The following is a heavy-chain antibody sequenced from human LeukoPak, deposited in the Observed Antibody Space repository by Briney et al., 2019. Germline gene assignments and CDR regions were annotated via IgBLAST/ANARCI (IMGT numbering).Heavy chain of an antibody. V-gene: IGHV3-23*01. D-gene: IGHD3-10*01. J-gene: IGHJ6*03. Sequence: GGSLRLSCAASGFTFSSYGMSWVRQAPGKGLEWVSAISGSGGSTYYADSVKGRFTISRDNSKNTLYLQMNSLRAEDTAVYYCAKAVIYGSGSYYWYYYYMDVWGKGTTVTISS. CDR1: GFTFSSYG. CDR2: ISGSGGST. CDR3: AKAVIYGSGSYYWYYYYMDV.